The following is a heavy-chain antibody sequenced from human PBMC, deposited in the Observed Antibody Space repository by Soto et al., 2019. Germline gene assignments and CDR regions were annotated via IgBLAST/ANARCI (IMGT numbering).Heavy chain of an antibody. J-gene: IGHJ6*02. CDR1: GFPLSTYG. V-gene: IGHV3-23*01. Sequence: PGGSLRLSCAASGFPLSTYGMTWVRQAPGKGLEWVSAITGTGGNTYYVDSVKGRFTSSRDNSKSMLYLQMNSLRVEDTAVYYCARIRGYWYGLDVWGQGTTVTVSS. CDR2: ITGTGGNT. CDR3: ARIRGYWYGLDV.